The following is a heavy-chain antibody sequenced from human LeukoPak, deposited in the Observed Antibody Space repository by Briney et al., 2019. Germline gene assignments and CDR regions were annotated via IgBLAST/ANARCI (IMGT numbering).Heavy chain of an antibody. V-gene: IGHV2-5*01. Sequence: SGPTLVNPTQTLTLTCTFSGFSLSTSGVGVGWIRQPPGKALEWLALIYWNDDKRYSPSLKSRLTITKDTSKNQVVLTMTNMDPVDTPTYYCAHSMALIAVAGISFDYWGQGTLVTVSS. CDR2: IYWNDDK. CDR3: AHSMALIAVAGISFDY. D-gene: IGHD6-19*01. J-gene: IGHJ4*02. CDR1: GFSLSTSGVG.